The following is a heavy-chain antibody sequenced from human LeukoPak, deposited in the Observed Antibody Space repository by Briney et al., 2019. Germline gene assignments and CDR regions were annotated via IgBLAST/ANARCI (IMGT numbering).Heavy chain of an antibody. CDR3: ARVYGDYDAFDI. CDR2: IYLRGNT. J-gene: IGHJ3*02. V-gene: IGHV4-4*02. Sequence: SGTLSLTCAISGGSISSSNWWTWVRQPPGKGLEWVGEIYLRGNTNYNPSLESRVTISVDESKTQLSLRLESVTAADTAVYYCARVYGDYDAFDIWGQGTMVTVSS. D-gene: IGHD4-17*01. CDR1: GGSISSSNW.